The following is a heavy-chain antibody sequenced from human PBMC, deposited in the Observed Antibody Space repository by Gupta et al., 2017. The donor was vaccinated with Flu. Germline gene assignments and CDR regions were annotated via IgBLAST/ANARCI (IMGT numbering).Heavy chain of an antibody. J-gene: IGHJ4*02. CDR2: SGST. CDR3: ARGEAMATFDY. Sequence: SGSTNYNPSLKSRVTISVDTSKNQFSLKLSYVTAADTAVYYCARGEAMATFDYWGQGTLVTVSS. D-gene: IGHD5-18*01. V-gene: IGHV4-59*09.